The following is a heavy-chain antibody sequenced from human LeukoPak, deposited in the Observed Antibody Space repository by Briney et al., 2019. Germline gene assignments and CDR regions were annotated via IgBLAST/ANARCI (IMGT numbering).Heavy chain of an antibody. D-gene: IGHD2-2*02. CDR1: GGTFSSYA. CDR2: IIPILGIA. Sequence: ASVKVSCKASGGTFSSYAISWVRQAPGQGLEWMGRIIPILGIANYAQKFQGRVTITADKSTSTAYMELSSLRSEDTAVYYCASTVVYCSSTSCYRGAEDYYYYGMDVWGQGTTVTVSS. V-gene: IGHV1-69*04. CDR3: ASTVVYCSSTSCYRGAEDYYYYGMDV. J-gene: IGHJ6*02.